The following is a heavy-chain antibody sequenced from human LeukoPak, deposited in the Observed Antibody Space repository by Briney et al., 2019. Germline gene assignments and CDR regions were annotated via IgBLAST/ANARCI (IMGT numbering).Heavy chain of an antibody. Sequence: SETLSLTCTVSGGSISSYYWSWIRQPPGKGLEWIGYIYYSGSTNYNPSLKSRVTISVDTSKNQFSLKLSSVTAADTAVYYCARAREYTYYYGSGSPTGYGMDVWGQGTTVTVSS. D-gene: IGHD3-10*01. CDR3: ARAREYTYYYGSGSPTGYGMDV. J-gene: IGHJ6*02. CDR2: IYYSGST. V-gene: IGHV4-59*01. CDR1: GGSISSYY.